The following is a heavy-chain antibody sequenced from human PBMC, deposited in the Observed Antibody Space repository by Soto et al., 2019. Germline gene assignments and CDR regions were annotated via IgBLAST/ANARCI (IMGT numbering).Heavy chain of an antibody. V-gene: IGHV3-48*01. CDR1: GFTFSTHS. CDR2: ITSSDVT. CDR3: VGEVGFQLIY. D-gene: IGHD2-2*01. Sequence: EVQLVESGGGLVQPGGSLRLSCAASGFTFSTHSMNWVRQAPGKGLEWISYITSSDVTMYADSVKGRFTISRDNAKSSLYLQMSSLRGEDTAVYFCVGEVGFQLIYWGQGALVTVSS. J-gene: IGHJ4*02.